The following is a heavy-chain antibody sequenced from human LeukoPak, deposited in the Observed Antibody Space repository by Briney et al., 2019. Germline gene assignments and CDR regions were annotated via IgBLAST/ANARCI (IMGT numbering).Heavy chain of an antibody. CDR3: ARMSSHFGFDP. V-gene: IGHV4-34*01. CDR2: INHSGST. D-gene: IGHD1-26*01. Sequence: SETLSLTCTVSGGSISSYYWSWIRQPPGKGLEWIGEINHSGSTNYNPSLKSRVTISVDTSKNQFSLKLSSVTAADTAVYYCARMSSHFGFDPWGQGTLVTVSS. CDR1: GGSISSYY. J-gene: IGHJ5*02.